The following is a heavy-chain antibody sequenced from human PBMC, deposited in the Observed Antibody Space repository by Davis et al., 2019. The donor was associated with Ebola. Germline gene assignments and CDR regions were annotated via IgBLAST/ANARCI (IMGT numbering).Heavy chain of an antibody. J-gene: IGHJ6*03. V-gene: IGHV4-59*11. CDR1: GGSISTHY. CDR3: ARITAGTSSFYTESRYYYYHMDV. D-gene: IGHD3-16*01. Sequence: SETLSLTCTVSGGSISTHYWSWIRQPPGKGLEWIGYIYYSGSTTYNPSLRSRVTISVDTSKNQFSLKLTSVTAADTAVYYCARITAGTSSFYTESRYYYYHMDVWGKGTTVTVSS. CDR2: IYYSGST.